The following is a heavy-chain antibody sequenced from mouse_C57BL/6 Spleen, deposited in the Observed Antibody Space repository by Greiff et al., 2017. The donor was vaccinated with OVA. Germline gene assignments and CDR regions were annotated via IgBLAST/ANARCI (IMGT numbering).Heavy chain of an antibody. D-gene: IGHD4-1*01. Sequence: SGPELVKPGASVKMSCKASGYTFTDYNMHWVKQSHGKSLEWIGYINPNNGGTSYNQKFKGKATLTVNKSSSTAYMELRSLTSEDSAVYYCAKGELGYFDVWGTGTTVTVSS. CDR1: GYTFTDYN. V-gene: IGHV1-22*01. CDR3: AKGELGYFDV. CDR2: INPNNGGT. J-gene: IGHJ1*03.